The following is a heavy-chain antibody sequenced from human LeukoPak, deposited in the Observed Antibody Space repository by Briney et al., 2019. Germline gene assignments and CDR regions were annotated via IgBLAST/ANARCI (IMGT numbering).Heavy chain of an antibody. CDR3: ARGGYSGYDYNYFDY. J-gene: IGHJ4*02. Sequence: SETLSLTCTVSGGSISSGSYYWSWIRQPAGKGLEWIGRIYTSGSTNYNPSLKSRVTISVDTSKNQFSLKLSSVTAADTAVYYCARGGYSGYDYNYFDYWGQGTLVTVSS. CDR2: IYTSGST. D-gene: IGHD5-12*01. V-gene: IGHV4-61*02. CDR1: GGSISSGSYY.